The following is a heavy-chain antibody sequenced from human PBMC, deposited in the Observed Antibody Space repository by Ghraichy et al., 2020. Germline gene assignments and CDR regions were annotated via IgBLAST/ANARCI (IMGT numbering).Heavy chain of an antibody. V-gene: IGHV3-53*01. D-gene: IGHD3-10*01. J-gene: IGHJ3*02. CDR2: IYSGGST. CDR3: ARESSSSMVRGVTDAFDI. CDR1: GFTVSSNY. Sequence: GESMNISCAASGFTVSSNYMSWVRQAPGKGLEWVSVIYSGGSTYYADSVKGRFTISRDNSKNTLYLQMNSLRAEDTAVYYCARESSSSMVRGVTDAFDIWGQGTMVTVSS.